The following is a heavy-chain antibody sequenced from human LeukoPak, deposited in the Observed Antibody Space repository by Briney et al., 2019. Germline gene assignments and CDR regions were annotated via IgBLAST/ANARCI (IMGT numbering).Heavy chain of an antibody. V-gene: IGHV3-7*01. Sequence: PGGSLRLSCAASGFTFSSYAMSWVRQAPGKGLEWVANIKQDGNEKYYVDSVKDRFTISRDNAKNSLYLQTNSLRAEDTAVYYCARTGGSSGWYSPALLKYYFDYRGQGTLVTVSS. D-gene: IGHD6-19*01. J-gene: IGHJ4*02. CDR2: IKQDGNEK. CDR3: ARTGGSSGWYSPALLKYYFDY. CDR1: GFTFSSYA.